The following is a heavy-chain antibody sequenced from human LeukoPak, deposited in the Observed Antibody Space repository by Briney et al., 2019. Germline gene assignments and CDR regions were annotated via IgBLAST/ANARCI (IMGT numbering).Heavy chain of an antibody. J-gene: IGHJ6*02. D-gene: IGHD5-24*01. Sequence: PSETLSLTCTVSGGSISGFYWSWIRQPPGKGLEWIGYIYYSGSTIYNPSLRSRLTMSVDPSKNQFSLKVTSVTAADTAVYYCAVGLPRWLQLPPDYYYYYGMDVWGQGTTVTVSS. CDR2: IYYSGST. V-gene: IGHV4-59*08. CDR1: GGSISGFY. CDR3: AVGLPRWLQLPPDYYYYYGMDV.